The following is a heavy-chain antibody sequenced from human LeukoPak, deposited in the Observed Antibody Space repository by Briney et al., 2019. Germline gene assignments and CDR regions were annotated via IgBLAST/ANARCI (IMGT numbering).Heavy chain of an antibody. Sequence: GGSLRLSCAASGFTFSNYAMSWVRQAPGKGLEWVSTISNSGAGTYYADSVKGRFTISRDNSKNTLYLQMNSLRAEDTAVYYCAFPATLDYWGQGTLVTVSS. CDR3: AFPATLDY. CDR1: GFTFSNYA. D-gene: IGHD2-15*01. V-gene: IGHV3-23*01. J-gene: IGHJ4*02. CDR2: ISNSGAGT.